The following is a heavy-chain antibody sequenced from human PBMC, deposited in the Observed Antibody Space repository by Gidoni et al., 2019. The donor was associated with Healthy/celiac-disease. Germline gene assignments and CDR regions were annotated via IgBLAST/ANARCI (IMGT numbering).Heavy chain of an antibody. V-gene: IGHV3-53*04. Sequence: EVQLVESGGGLVQPGGSLRLSCAASGFTVSSNYMRWVRTAPGKGLEWVSVIYSGGSTYYADSVKGRFTISRHNSKNTLYLQMNSLRAEDTAVYYCARDYWVQGVITQPPDYYYYYGMDVWGQGTTVTVSS. CDR2: IYSGGST. D-gene: IGHD3-10*01. J-gene: IGHJ6*02. CDR3: ARDYWVQGVITQPPDYYYYYGMDV. CDR1: GFTVSSNY.